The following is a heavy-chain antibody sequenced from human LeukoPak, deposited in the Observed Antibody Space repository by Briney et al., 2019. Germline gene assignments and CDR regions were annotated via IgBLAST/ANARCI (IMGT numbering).Heavy chain of an antibody. Sequence: GGSLRLSCAASGFTFSDYYMSWIRQAPGKGLEWVSYISSSGSTIYYADSEKGRFTISRDNAKNSLYLQMNSLGAEDTAVYYCARETAVAGIDYWGQGTLVTVSS. D-gene: IGHD6-19*01. CDR2: ISSSGSTI. J-gene: IGHJ4*02. V-gene: IGHV3-11*04. CDR1: GFTFSDYY. CDR3: ARETAVAGIDY.